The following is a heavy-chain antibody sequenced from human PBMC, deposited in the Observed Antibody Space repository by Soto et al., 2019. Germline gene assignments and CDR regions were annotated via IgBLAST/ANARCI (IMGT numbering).Heavy chain of an antibody. CDR1: GFTFSSYA. J-gene: IGHJ4*02. CDR3: AKGGIVGASSRFDY. Sequence: GGSLRLSCAASGFTFSSYAMSWDRQAPGKGLEWVSAISGRGGSTYYADSVKGRFTISRDNSKNTLYLQMNSLRAEDTAVYYCAKGGIVGASSRFDYWGQGTLVTVSS. CDR2: ISGRGGST. D-gene: IGHD1-26*01. V-gene: IGHV3-23*01.